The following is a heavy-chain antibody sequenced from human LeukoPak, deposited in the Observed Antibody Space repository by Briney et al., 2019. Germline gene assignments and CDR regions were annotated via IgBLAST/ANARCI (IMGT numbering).Heavy chain of an antibody. D-gene: IGHD3-3*01. V-gene: IGHV4-38-2*02. Sequence: PSETLSLTCTVSGYSVSSGYYWGWIRQPPGKGLEWIGSIYHSGSTYYNPPLKSRVPISVDTSKNQFSLKLSSVTAADTAVYYCARGGDDFWSGYPWGYFDYWGQGTLVTVSS. CDR2: IYHSGST. CDR3: ARGGDDFWSGYPWGYFDY. J-gene: IGHJ4*02. CDR1: GYSVSSGYY.